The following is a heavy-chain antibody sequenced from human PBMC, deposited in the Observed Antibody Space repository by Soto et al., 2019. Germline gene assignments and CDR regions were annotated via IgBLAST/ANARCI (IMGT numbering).Heavy chain of an antibody. CDR2: IDPSDSYT. V-gene: IGHV5-10-1*01. CDR1: GYNFTAFW. J-gene: IGHJ5*01. CDR3: ARVHKNWFDS. Sequence: GESLKISCKASGYNFTAFWIHWVRQMPGKGLEWLGKIDPSDSYTNYSPSFEGHVTISTDNSIATAYLQWSSLRASDTALYFCARVHKNWFDSWAQGTMVTVTS.